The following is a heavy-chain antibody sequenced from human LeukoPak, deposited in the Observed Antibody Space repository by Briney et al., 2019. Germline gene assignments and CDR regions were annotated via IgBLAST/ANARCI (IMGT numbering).Heavy chain of an antibody. Sequence: SETLSLTCTVSGGSISSYYWSWIRQPPGKGLEWIGYIYYSGCTNYNPSLKSRVTISVDTSKNQFSLKLSSVTAADTAVYYCARHRYDFWSGFNYYYYGMDVWGQGTTVTVSS. CDR2: IYYSGCT. J-gene: IGHJ6*02. CDR1: GGSISSYY. CDR3: ARHRYDFWSGFNYYYYGMDV. V-gene: IGHV4-59*08. D-gene: IGHD3-3*01.